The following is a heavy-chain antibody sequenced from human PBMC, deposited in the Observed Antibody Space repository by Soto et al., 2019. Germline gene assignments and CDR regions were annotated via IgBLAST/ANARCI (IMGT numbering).Heavy chain of an antibody. D-gene: IGHD6-13*01. CDR3: AKENGYSSSCYEFDY. CDR2: ISGSGGST. CDR1: GFTFSSYA. Sequence: GGSLRLSCAASGFTFSSYAMSWVRQAPGKGLEWVSAISGSGGSTDYADSVKGRFTISRDNSENTLYLQMNSLRAEDTAVYYCAKENGYSSSCYEFDYWGQGTLVTVSS. V-gene: IGHV3-23*01. J-gene: IGHJ4*02.